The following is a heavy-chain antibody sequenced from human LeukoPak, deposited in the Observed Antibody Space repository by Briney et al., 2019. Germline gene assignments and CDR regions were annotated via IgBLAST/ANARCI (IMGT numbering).Heavy chain of an antibody. D-gene: IGHD3-22*01. J-gene: IGHJ5*02. V-gene: IGHV4-39*01. CDR2: IYYSGST. CDR1: GGSISSSSYY. Sequence: PSETLSLTCTVSGGSISSSSYYWGWIRQPPGQGLEWIGSIYYSGSTYYNPSLKSRVTISVDTSKNQFSLKPSSVTAADTAVYYCARRWMGYYDSSGYYYSGIWFDPWGQGTLVTVSS. CDR3: ARRWMGYYDSSGYYYSGIWFDP.